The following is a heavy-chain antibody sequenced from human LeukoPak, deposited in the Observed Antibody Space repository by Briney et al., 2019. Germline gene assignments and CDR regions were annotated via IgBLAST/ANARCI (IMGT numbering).Heavy chain of an antibody. CDR3: GWNYYIWSGYYIN. D-gene: IGHD3-3*01. V-gene: IGHV3-72*01. J-gene: IGHJ4*02. CDR1: ILTSRHQY. Sequence: GGSLRLFCAASILTSRHQYMDWAPQAPGKGLEWVGRTTNKANSYTTEYAASVKGRFTISRDDSKHSLYLQMNSLKTDVTAVHYLGWNYYIWSGYYINWGQGTLVTVSS. CDR2: TTNKANSYTT.